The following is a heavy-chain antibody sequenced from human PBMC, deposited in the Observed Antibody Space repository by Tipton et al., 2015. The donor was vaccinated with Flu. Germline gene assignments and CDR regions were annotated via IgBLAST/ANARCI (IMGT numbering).Heavy chain of an antibody. V-gene: IGHV3-30*02. CDR2: IRHDESDK. D-gene: IGHD3-10*01. CDR1: GFTFSGYG. CDR3: VRKGFGDY. J-gene: IGHJ4*02. Sequence: GSLRLSCAASGFTFSGYGMHWVRQAPGKGLEWVAFIRHDESDKYYADSVKGRFTISRDNAKNSLFLQMNSLRAEDTAVYYCVRKGFGDYWGQGILVTVSS.